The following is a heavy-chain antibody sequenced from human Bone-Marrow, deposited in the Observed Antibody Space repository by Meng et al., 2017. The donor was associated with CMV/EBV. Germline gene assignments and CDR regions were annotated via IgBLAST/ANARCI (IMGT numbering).Heavy chain of an antibody. V-gene: IGHV3-30-3*01. CDR3: ARESRGFFDY. D-gene: IGHD3-10*01. CDR2: ISYDGSNK. J-gene: IGHJ4*02. Sequence: GESLKISCAASGFTFSSYAMHWVRQAPGKGLEWVAVISYDGSNKYYADSVKGRFTISRDNSKNTLYLQMNSLRAEDTAVYYCARESRGFFDYWGQGTLVTVSS. CDR1: GFTFSSYA.